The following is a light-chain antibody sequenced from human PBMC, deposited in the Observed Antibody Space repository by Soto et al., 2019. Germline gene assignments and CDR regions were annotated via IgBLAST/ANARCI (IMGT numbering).Light chain of an antibody. Sequence: DIVMTQSPLSLPVTPGEPASISCRSSQSLLHSNGYNYLDWYLQKPGQSPQLLIYLGSNRASGVPDRFSGSGSGTDFTLKIGRVEAEDVGVYYCMQALQTRLTFGGGTKVEIK. V-gene: IGKV2-28*01. J-gene: IGKJ4*01. CDR2: LGS. CDR3: MQALQTRLT. CDR1: QSLLHSNGYNY.